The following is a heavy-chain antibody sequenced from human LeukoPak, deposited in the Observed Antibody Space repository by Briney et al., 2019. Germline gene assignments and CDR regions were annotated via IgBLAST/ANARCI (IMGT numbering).Heavy chain of an antibody. D-gene: IGHD3-3*01. CDR2: ISYDGSNK. J-gene: IGHJ4*02. V-gene: IGHV3-30*04. Sequence: GGSLRLSCAASGFTFSSYAMHWVRQAPGKGLEWVAVISYDGSNKYYADSVKGRFTISRDNSKNTLYLQMNSLRAEDTAVYYCARARNPLEWLLDYWGQGTLVTVSS. CDR3: ARARNPLEWLLDY. CDR1: GFTFSSYA.